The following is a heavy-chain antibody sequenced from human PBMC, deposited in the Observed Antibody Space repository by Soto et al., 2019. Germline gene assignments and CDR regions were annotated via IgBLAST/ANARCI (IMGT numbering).Heavy chain of an antibody. CDR3: AGRGYSGYDDAFDI. Sequence: ESGGGLVQPGRSLRLSCAASGFTFDDYAMHWVRQAPGKGLEWVSGISWNSGSIGYADSVKGRFTISRDNAKNSLYLQMNSLRAEDTALYYCAGRGYSGYDDAFDIWGQGTMVTVSS. CDR1: GFTFDDYA. CDR2: ISWNSGSI. D-gene: IGHD5-12*01. J-gene: IGHJ3*02. V-gene: IGHV3-9*01.